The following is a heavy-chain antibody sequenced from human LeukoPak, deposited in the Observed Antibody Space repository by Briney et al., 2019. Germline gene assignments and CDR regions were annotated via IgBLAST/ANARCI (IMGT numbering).Heavy chain of an antibody. Sequence: SETLSLTCAVYGGSFSGYYWSWIRQPPGKGLEWIGEINHSGSTNYNPSLKSRVAISVDTSKNQFSLKLSSVTAADTAVHYRARLPGEVCSSTSCYSWFDPWGQGTLVTVSS. D-gene: IGHD2-2*02. J-gene: IGHJ5*02. CDR3: ARLPGEVCSSTSCYSWFDP. CDR1: GGSFSGYY. CDR2: INHSGST. V-gene: IGHV4-34*01.